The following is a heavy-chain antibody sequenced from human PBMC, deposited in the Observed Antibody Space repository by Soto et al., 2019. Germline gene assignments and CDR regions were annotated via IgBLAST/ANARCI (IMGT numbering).Heavy chain of an antibody. Sequence: QVQLVESGGGVVQPGKSLRLSCAASGFTFRSYGMQWVRQAPGKGLEWVAVISYDGSKKYYADSVKGRFTISRDDSKNTLYLQMNSLRAEDTAVYCCAKGRDSSTWGWFDPRGQGTLVTVSS. D-gene: IGHD6-13*01. CDR1: GFTFRSYG. J-gene: IGHJ5*02. V-gene: IGHV3-30*18. CDR3: AKGRDSSTWGWFDP. CDR2: ISYDGSKK.